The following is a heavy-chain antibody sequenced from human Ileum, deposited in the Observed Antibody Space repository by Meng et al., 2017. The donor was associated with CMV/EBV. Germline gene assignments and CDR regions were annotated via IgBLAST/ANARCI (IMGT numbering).Heavy chain of an antibody. Sequence: QITLKESGPTVVKPHQTLTLTFTFSGFSLTTNGAGVGWLRQPPGKALEWLALIYWDDDKHYSPSLESRLPIIKDTSRNRVIFIMTDMDPIDTATYYCAYRRGGGSGWNWFGPWGQGTLVTVSS. V-gene: IGHV2-5*02. CDR2: IYWDDDK. CDR3: AYRRGGGSGWNWFGP. D-gene: IGHD6-19*01. J-gene: IGHJ5*02. CDR1: GFSLTTNGAG.